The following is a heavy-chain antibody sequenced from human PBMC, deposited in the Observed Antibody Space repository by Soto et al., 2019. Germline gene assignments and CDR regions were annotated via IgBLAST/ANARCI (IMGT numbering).Heavy chain of an antibody. CDR1: GFTFDDYA. V-gene: IGHV3-9*01. D-gene: IGHD3-22*01. CDR3: AKDSSDSSGYYSYFQH. J-gene: IGHJ1*01. Sequence: PGGSLRLXCAASGFTFDDYAMHWVRQAPGKGLEWVSGISWNSGSIGYADSVKGRFTISRDNAKNSLYLQMNSLRAEDTALYYCAKDSSDSSGYYSYFQHWGQGT. CDR2: ISWNSGSI.